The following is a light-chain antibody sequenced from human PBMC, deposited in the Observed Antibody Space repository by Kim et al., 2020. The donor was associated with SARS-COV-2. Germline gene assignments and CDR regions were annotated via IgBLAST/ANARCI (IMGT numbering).Light chain of an antibody. V-gene: IGKV1-17*01. Sequence: AAVGDRVSITCRASQDIINDVGWYQQNPGRAPKRLIYGASSLRSGVPSRCCGSGSGTEFTLTISSLQPEDFSTYFCLQHNTDPITFGQGTRLEIK. CDR2: GAS. CDR3: LQHNTDPIT. CDR1: QDIIND. J-gene: IGKJ5*01.